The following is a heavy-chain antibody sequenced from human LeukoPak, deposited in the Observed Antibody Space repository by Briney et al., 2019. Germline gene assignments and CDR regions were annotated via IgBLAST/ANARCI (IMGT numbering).Heavy chain of an antibody. V-gene: IGHV3-53*01. Sequence: GGSLRLSCAASAFTVSSNYMSWVRQAPGKGLEWVSVIYSGGSTYHADSVKGRFTISRDNAKNSLYLQMNSLRAEDTAVYYCARAAFVPIAVAGIDHYYGMDVWGQGTTVTVSS. CDR3: ARAAFVPIAVAGIDHYYGMDV. CDR1: AFTVSSNY. D-gene: IGHD6-19*01. J-gene: IGHJ6*02. CDR2: IYSGGST.